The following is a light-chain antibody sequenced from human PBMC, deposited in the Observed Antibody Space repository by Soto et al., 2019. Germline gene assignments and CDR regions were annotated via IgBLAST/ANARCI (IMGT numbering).Light chain of an antibody. CDR3: QQYDSFSVT. V-gene: IGKV1-5*01. Sequence: DIQMTQSPSTLPASVGDRVTITCRANQSISTWLAWYQQKPGKAPKLLIYDASSLESGVPSRFRGSGSGTEFRLNISTMQPDDFATYYCQQYDSFSVTFGQGTRLEIK. CDR1: QSISTW. CDR2: DAS. J-gene: IGKJ5*01.